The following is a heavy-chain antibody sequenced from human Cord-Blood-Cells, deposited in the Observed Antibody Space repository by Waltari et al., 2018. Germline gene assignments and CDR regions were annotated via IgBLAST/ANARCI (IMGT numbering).Heavy chain of an antibody. CDR2: IYYSGST. Sequence: QVQLQESGPGLVKPSETLSLTCTASGGPIRSYYWSWIRQPPGKGLEWIGYIYYSGSTNYNPSLKSRVTISVDTSKNQFSLKLSSVTAADTAVYYCARVPYGDYEGDGDYWGQGTLVTVSS. V-gene: IGHV4-59*01. CDR3: ARVPYGDYEGDGDY. D-gene: IGHD4-17*01. J-gene: IGHJ4*02. CDR1: GGPIRSYY.